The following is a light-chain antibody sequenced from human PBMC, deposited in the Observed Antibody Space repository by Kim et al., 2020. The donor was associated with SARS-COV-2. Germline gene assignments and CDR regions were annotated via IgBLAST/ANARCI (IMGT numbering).Light chain of an antibody. J-gene: IGLJ2*01. CDR1: SSNIGSKT. Sequence: GQRVTISCSGGSSNIGSKTVNWYHLVPGTAPKLVIYNNDHRPSGVPDRFSGSKSGTSASLAISGLQSEDEADYYCAAWDDRLDGELFGGGTQLTVL. CDR3: AAWDDRLDGEL. CDR2: NND. V-gene: IGLV1-44*01.